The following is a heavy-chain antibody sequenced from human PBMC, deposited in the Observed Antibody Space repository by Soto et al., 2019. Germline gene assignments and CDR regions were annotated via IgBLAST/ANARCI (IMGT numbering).Heavy chain of an antibody. CDR1: GFSFSSFA. CDR2: IGDSGAST. CDR3: AKGVELDV. V-gene: IGHV3-23*01. J-gene: IGHJ6*04. D-gene: IGHD1-26*01. Sequence: EVLLLESGGGLVQPGGSLRLSCEASGFSFSSFAMNWVRQAPGKGLVWVSAIGDSGASTYYADSGKGRFTISRDNSRNTLYLLLNGLRAEDTAVYYCAKGVELDVWGNGTTVTVSS.